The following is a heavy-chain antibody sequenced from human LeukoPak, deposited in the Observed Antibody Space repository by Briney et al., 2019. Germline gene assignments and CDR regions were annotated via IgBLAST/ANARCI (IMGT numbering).Heavy chain of an antibody. J-gene: IGHJ4*02. CDR1: GYTFTGYF. D-gene: IGHD3-22*01. Sequence: GASVKVSCKASGYTFTGYFIHWVRQAPGQGLEWMGWTNPSSGATNYAQNFQGRVTLTREMSISTAYMEVSRLLSDDTAVYYCARVTYDRSGYYNGIPYWGQGTLVIVSS. CDR2: TNPSSGAT. CDR3: ARVTYDRSGYYNGIPY. V-gene: IGHV1-2*02.